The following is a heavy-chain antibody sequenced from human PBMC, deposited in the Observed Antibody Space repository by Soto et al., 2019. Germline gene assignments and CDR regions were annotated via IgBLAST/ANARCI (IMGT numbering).Heavy chain of an antibody. CDR1: GGTFSSYA. CDR2: IIPIFGAA. D-gene: IGHD4-17*01. V-gene: IGHV1-69*12. Sequence: QVQLVQSGAEVKKPGSSVKVSCKASGGTFSSYAISWVRQAPGQGLEWMGGIIPIFGAADYAQKFQGRVTITADESTGKAYRALSSLRSEDTAVYYCARNPMTTVTTIYYYGMDVWGQGTTVTVSS. CDR3: ARNPMTTVTTIYYYGMDV. J-gene: IGHJ6*02.